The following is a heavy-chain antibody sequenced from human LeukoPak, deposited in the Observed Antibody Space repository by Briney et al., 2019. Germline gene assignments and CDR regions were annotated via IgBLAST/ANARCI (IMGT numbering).Heavy chain of an antibody. J-gene: IGHJ4*02. CDR2: ISYDGSNK. Sequence: GGSLRLSCAASGFTFSSYGMHWVRQAPAKGLEWVAVISYDGSNKYYADSAKGRFTISRDNSKNTLYLQMNSLRAEDTAVYYCAKEPHGGIQLWTSSYFDYWGQGTLVTVSS. V-gene: IGHV3-30*18. CDR1: GFTFSSYG. D-gene: IGHD5-18*01. CDR3: AKEPHGGIQLWTSSYFDY.